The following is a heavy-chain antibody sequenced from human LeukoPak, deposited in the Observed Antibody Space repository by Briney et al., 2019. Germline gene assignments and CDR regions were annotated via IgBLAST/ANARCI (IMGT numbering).Heavy chain of an antibody. J-gene: IGHJ4*02. CDR1: GFTFSSYE. V-gene: IGHV3-48*03. CDR3: ARRNYADY. Sequence: PGGSLRLSCAASGFTFSSYEMNWVRQAPGKGLEWVSYISHSGSTIYYADSVKGRFTISRDNAKNSLFLQMNSLRAEDTAIYYCARRNYADYWGQGTLVTFSS. CDR2: ISHSGSTI.